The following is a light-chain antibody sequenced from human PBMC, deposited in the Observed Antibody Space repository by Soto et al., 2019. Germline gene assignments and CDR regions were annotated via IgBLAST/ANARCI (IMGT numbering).Light chain of an antibody. J-gene: IGKJ1*01. Sequence: DIQMTQSPSTLSASGGDRDTISCRASQSISSWLAWYQQKPGKAPKLLIYKASSLESGVPSRFSGSGSGTEFTLTISSLQPDDFATYYCQQYNSYPWTFGQGTKVDI. CDR1: QSISSW. CDR3: QQYNSYPWT. V-gene: IGKV1-5*03. CDR2: KAS.